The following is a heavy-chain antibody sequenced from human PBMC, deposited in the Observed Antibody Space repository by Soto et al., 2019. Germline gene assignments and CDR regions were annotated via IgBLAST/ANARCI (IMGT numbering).Heavy chain of an antibody. J-gene: IGHJ4*02. Sequence: SGGSIGSGDYYWSWIRQPPGKGLEWIGYIYYSGSTYYNPSLKSRVTISVDTSKNQFSLKLSSVTAADTAVYYCARGPYYDYVWGSYRPPFSFDYWGQGTLVTVSS. CDR2: IYYSGST. CDR1: GGSIGSGDYY. V-gene: IGHV4-30-4*01. D-gene: IGHD3-16*02. CDR3: ARGPYYDYVWGSYRPPFSFDY.